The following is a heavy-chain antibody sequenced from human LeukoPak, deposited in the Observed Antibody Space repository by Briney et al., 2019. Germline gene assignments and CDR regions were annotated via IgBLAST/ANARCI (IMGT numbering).Heavy chain of an antibody. D-gene: IGHD3-22*01. Sequence: GGSLRLSCAASGFIVSTNDMSWVRQAPGKGLEWVSVTRSDGRTSYGDSVKGRFIISRDNSKNTVYLQMNSLRAEDTAVYYCVRYDSSGNWGQGTLVTVSS. V-gene: IGHV3-53*01. J-gene: IGHJ4*02. CDR2: TRSDGRT. CDR3: VRYDSSGN. CDR1: GFIVSTND.